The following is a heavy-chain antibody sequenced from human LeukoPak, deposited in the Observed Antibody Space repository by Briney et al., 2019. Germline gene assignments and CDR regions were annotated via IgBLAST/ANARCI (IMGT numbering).Heavy chain of an antibody. CDR2: IYYTGNT. Sequence: SETLSLTCTVSGGSLTNYSWSWIRQPPGKGLEWIGYIYYTGNTNYNPCLKCRATIPIDKSTKHFSLIFNSGTAADTAVYCIVVSKRGVGGWFDPWGRGTLVTVSS. CDR3: VVSKRGVGGWFDP. D-gene: IGHD2-21*01. V-gene: IGHV4-59*01. CDR1: GGSLTNYS. J-gene: IGHJ5*02.